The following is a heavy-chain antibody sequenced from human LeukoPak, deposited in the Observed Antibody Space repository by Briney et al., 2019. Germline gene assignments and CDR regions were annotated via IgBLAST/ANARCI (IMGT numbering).Heavy chain of an antibody. J-gene: IGHJ4*02. CDR2: ISSSSSTI. Sequence: PGGSLRLSCAASGFTFSSYSMNWVRQAPGKGLEWVSYISSSSSTIYYADSVKGRFTISRDNSKNTLYLQMNSLRAEDTAVYYCAKEACSSTSCPVPAYWGQGTLVTVSS. V-gene: IGHV3-48*01. CDR1: GFTFSSYS. D-gene: IGHD2-2*01. CDR3: AKEACSSTSCPVPAY.